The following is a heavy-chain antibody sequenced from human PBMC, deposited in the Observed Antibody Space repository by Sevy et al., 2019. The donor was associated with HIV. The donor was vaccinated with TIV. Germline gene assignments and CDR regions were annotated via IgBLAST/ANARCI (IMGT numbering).Heavy chain of an antibody. CDR3: VGRPYSSTYSWSYYFDY. V-gene: IGHV3-11*01. CDR2: ISSSHHAI. CDR1: GFTFSDYY. D-gene: IGHD5-18*01. Sequence: GGSLRLSCAASGFTFSDYYMSWTRQAPGKGLEWFSSISSSHHAIKYAYSVKGRFAISRDNAKKSLYLQMNSLRAEDTAVYFCVGRPYSSTYSWSYYFDYWGLGTLVTVSS. J-gene: IGHJ4*02.